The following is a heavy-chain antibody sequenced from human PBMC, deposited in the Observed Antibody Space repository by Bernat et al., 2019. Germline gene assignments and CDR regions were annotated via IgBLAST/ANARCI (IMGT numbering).Heavy chain of an antibody. CDR1: GTSISSGGYY. CDR3: ARDAEFCDGGCYTQLRI. V-gene: IGHV4-31*03. J-gene: IGHJ4*01. CDR2: TYHSGST. Sequence: QVQLHESGPGLVKPSQTLSLTCTVSGTSISSGGYYWTWIRQFPGKGLEFIGYTYHSGSTYYNPSLRSRVTISIDTSKTQFSLNLNSVTAADTAVYYCARDAEFCDGGCYTQLRIWGHGTLVTVST. D-gene: IGHD2-15*01.